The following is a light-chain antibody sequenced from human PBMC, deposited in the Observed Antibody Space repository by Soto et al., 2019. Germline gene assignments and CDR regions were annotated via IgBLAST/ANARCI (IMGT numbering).Light chain of an antibody. CDR1: QSVSNNY. Sequence: EIVLTPSPGTLSLSPGERATLPRRASQSVSNNYLAWYQQKPGQAPRLLIYGASNRATGIPDRFSGSGSETDFTLTISRLEPEDFAVYYCQQYSRSPRTFGQGTKVDIK. CDR3: QQYSRSPRT. J-gene: IGKJ1*01. CDR2: GAS. V-gene: IGKV3-20*01.